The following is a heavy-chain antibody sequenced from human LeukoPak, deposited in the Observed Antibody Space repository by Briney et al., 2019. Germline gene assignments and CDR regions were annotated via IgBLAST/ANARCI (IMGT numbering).Heavy chain of an antibody. V-gene: IGHV4-31*03. D-gene: IGHD3-22*01. CDR3: ASTPLVWYYDSSGYYYENAFDI. Sequence: SETLSLTCTVSGGSISSGGYYWSWIRQHPGKGLEWIGYIYYSGSTYYNPSLKSRVTISVDTSKNQFSLKLSSVTAADTAVYYCASTPLVWYYDSSGYYYENAFDIWGQGTMVTVSS. CDR1: GGSISSGGYY. CDR2: IYYSGST. J-gene: IGHJ3*02.